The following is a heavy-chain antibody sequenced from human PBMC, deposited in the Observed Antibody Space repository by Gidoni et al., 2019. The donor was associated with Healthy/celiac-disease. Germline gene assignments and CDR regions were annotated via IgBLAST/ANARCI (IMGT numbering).Heavy chain of an antibody. V-gene: IGHV4-34*01. Sequence: QVQLQQWGAGLLKPSETLSLTCAVSGGSFSGYYWSWIRQPPGKGLEWIGEINHSGSTNYNPSLKSRVTISVDTSKNQFSLKLSSVTAADTAVYYCARETAAGSVPYYYYGMDVWGQGTTVTVSS. J-gene: IGHJ6*02. D-gene: IGHD6-13*01. CDR1: GGSFSGYY. CDR2: INHSGST. CDR3: ARETAAGSVPYYYYGMDV.